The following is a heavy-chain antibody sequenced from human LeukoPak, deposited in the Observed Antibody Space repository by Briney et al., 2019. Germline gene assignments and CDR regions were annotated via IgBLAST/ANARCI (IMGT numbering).Heavy chain of an antibody. D-gene: IGHD2-15*01. CDR1: GFTFISYW. V-gene: IGHV3-74*01. CDR2: INSDGSST. J-gene: IGHJ4*02. Sequence: GGSLRLSCAASGFTFISYWMHWVRQAPGKGLEWVSRINSDGSSTSYADSVKGRFTISRDNAKNTLYLQMNSLRAEDTAVYYCSRRSGPSMVAPEYWGQGTLVTVSS. CDR3: SRRSGPSMVAPEY.